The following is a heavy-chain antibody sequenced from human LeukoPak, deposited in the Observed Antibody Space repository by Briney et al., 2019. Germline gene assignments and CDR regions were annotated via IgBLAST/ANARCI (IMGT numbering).Heavy chain of an antibody. CDR1: GFTFSSYS. Sequence: GGSLRPSCAASGFTFSSYSMNWVRQAPGKGLMWVSRINTDGSGTTYADSVRGRFTISRDNAETTLYLQMSSLRAEDTAVYYCARSVPWQAAFDIWGQGTMVTVSS. CDR2: INTDGSGT. V-gene: IGHV3-74*01. CDR3: ARSVPWQAAFDI. J-gene: IGHJ3*02.